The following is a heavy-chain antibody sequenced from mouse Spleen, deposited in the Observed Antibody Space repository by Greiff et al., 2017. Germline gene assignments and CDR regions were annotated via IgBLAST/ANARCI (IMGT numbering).Heavy chain of an antibody. V-gene: IGHV1-5*01. Sequence: EVQLQQSGTVLARPGASVKLSCKTSGYTFTSYWMHWVKQRPGQGLEWIGAIYPGNSDTSYNQKFKGKAKLTADTSASTAYMELSSLTNEDSAVYYCTREDYDAMDYWGQGTSVTVSS. CDR2: IYPGNSDT. CDR3: TREDYDAMDY. J-gene: IGHJ4*01. CDR1: GYTFTSYW. D-gene: IGHD2-4*01.